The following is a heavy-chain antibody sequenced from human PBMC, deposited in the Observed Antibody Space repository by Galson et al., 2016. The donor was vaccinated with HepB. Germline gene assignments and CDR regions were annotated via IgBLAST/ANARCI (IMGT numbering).Heavy chain of an antibody. V-gene: IGHV4-31*03. CDR1: GDSISSGGYY. J-gene: IGHJ3*02. Sequence: TLSLTCTVSGDSISSGGYYWSWIRQHPGGGLEWIGYRYSSGSTFYNPSLQSRVTVSVDTSTNQFSLSMSSVTAADTAVYYCAREAQAYCGDDCCSGPFDMWGQGTMVTVSS. D-gene: IGHD2-21*02. CDR2: RYSSGST. CDR3: AREAQAYCGDDCCSGPFDM.